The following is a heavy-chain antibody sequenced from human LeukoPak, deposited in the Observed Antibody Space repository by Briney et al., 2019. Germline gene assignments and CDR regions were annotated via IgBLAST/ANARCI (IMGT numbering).Heavy chain of an antibody. Sequence: SQTLSLTCTVSGGSISSGGYYWSWIRQHPGKGLEWIGYIYYSGSTYYNPSLKSRVTISVDTSKNQSSLKLSSVTAADTAVYYCARGGPEDYGSGSYYNFDYWGQGTLVTVSS. J-gene: IGHJ4*02. V-gene: IGHV4-31*03. CDR2: IYYSGST. CDR3: ARGGPEDYGSGSYYNFDY. CDR1: GGSISSGGYY. D-gene: IGHD3-10*01.